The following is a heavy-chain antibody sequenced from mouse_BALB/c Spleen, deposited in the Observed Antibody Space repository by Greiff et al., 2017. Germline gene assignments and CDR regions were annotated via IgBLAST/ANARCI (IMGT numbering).Heavy chain of an antibody. V-gene: IGHV5-6-4*01. Sequence: EVHLVESGGGLVKPGGSLKLSCAASGFTFSSYTMSWVRQTPEKRLEWVATISSGGSYTYYPDSVKGRFTISRANAKNTLYLQMSSLKSEDTAMYYCTRLITKAMDYWGQGTSVTVAS. CDR2: ISSGGSYT. CDR1: GFTFSSYT. CDR3: TRLITKAMDY. J-gene: IGHJ4*01. D-gene: IGHD2-4*01.